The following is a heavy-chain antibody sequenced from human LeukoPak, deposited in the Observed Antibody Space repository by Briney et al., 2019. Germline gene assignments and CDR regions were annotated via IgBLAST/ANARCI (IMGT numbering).Heavy chain of an antibody. Sequence: ASVKVSCKASGYTFTGYYMHWVRQAPGQGLEWMGWINPNSGGTNYAQKFQGWVTMTRDTSISTAYMELSRLRSDDTAVYYCARGPRDGSGSSYFQHWGQGTLVTVSP. D-gene: IGHD3-10*01. CDR3: ARGPRDGSGSSYFQH. J-gene: IGHJ1*01. CDR1: GYTFTGYY. V-gene: IGHV1-2*04. CDR2: INPNSGGT.